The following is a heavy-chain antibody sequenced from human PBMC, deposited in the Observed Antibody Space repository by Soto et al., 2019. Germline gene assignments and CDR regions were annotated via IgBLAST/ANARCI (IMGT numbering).Heavy chain of an antibody. D-gene: IGHD3-3*01. Sequence: GGSVKVSCKASGYTFTSYYMDWGRQAPGQGVEWVGIINPSGGSTSYAQKFQGRVTMTRDPSTGTVYMGRSSLRSENTAVYYFARDLRAETLRFLEWPHFDYWGQGTLVTVSS. CDR2: INPSGGST. J-gene: IGHJ4*02. CDR3: ARDLRAETLRFLEWPHFDY. CDR1: GYTFTSYY. V-gene: IGHV1-46*03.